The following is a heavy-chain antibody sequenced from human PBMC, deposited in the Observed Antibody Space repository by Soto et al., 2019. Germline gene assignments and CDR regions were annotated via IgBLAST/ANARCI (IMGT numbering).Heavy chain of an antibody. CDR1: GYTFRNYA. CDR2: ISYDGSNK. V-gene: IGHV3-30-3*01. Sequence: DLVESGGGVVQPGRSHRLSCVVSAASGYTFRNYAIHWVRQAPGKGLEWVAVISYDGSNKYYADSVRGRFTLSIDTSTTTLYLQMTTLRAEDPAVYYCARVPFPFYYDTSGPPISVGSWGQGTLVTVSS. J-gene: IGHJ4*02. CDR3: ARVPFPFYYDTSGPPISVGS. D-gene: IGHD3-22*01.